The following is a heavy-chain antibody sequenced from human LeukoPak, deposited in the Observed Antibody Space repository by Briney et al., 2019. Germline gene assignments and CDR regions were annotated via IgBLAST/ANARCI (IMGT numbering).Heavy chain of an antibody. V-gene: IGHV3-7*03. CDR3: ARDDGGKDAFDI. CDR2: IKLDGSEK. D-gene: IGHD4-23*01. Sequence: PGGSLRLSCVASVFTLSSYRMRWVRQAPGKGLEWVAHIKLDGSEKHYVDSVKGRFTISRDNAKKSLYLQMNSLRAEDTAVYYCARDDGGKDAFDIWGQGTMVTVSS. CDR1: VFTLSSYR. J-gene: IGHJ3*02.